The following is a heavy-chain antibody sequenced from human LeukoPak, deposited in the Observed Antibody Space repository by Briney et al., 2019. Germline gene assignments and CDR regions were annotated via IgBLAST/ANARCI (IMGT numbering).Heavy chain of an antibody. CDR2: ISNSGSHT. J-gene: IGHJ4*02. CDR1: GXTFSDYY. CDR3: ARVGSIAAAGTPDY. D-gene: IGHD6-13*01. V-gene: IGHV3-11*06. Sequence: SGGSLRLSCAASGXTFSDYYMSWIRQAPGKGLEWVSYISNSGSHTSYADSVKGRFTISSDNAKNSLSLQVNSLRADDTAVYYCARVGSIAAAGTPDYWGQGTLVTVSS.